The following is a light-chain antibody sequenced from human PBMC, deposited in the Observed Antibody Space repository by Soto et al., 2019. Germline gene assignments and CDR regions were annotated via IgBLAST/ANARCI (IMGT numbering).Light chain of an antibody. CDR3: QQYNNWPSWT. CDR2: GAS. V-gene: IGKV3-15*01. J-gene: IGKJ1*01. CDR1: QSVSSN. Sequence: EIVFTQSPATLAVSPGERATLSCRASQSVSSNLAWYQQKPGQAPRLLIYGASTRATGIPARFSGSGSGTEFTLTISSLQSEDFAVYYCQQYNNWPSWTFGQGTKVDI.